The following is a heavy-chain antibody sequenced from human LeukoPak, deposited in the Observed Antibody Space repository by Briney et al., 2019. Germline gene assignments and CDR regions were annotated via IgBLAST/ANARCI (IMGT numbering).Heavy chain of an antibody. Sequence: GGSLRLSCVAAGFTFSDYWMHWVRQVPGKGLVWASRINGDGSSTSYADSVKGRFTISRDNAKNTVYLQMNSLRTEDTAVYYCARDRRYAYDNWGQGTLVTVSS. CDR2: INGDGSST. J-gene: IGHJ4*02. CDR3: ARDRRYAYDN. V-gene: IGHV3-74*01. D-gene: IGHD3-16*01. CDR1: GFTFSDYW.